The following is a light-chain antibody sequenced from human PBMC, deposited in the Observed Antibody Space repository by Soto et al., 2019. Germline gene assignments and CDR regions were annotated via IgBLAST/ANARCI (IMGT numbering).Light chain of an antibody. CDR1: QAIYHY. J-gene: IGKJ4*01. CDR2: AAS. CDR3: LQHNSYPLT. Sequence: DIPMTQSPSAMSASVGDRVTITCRASQAIYHYLAWFQQKPGEVPKRLIYAASTLQSGVPSRFSGSGSGTEFTLTISSLQPEDFATYYCLQHNSYPLTFGGGTKVEI. V-gene: IGKV1-17*03.